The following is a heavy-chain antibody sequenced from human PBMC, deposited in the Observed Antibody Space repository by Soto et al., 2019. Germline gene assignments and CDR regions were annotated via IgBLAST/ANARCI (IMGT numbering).Heavy chain of an antibody. CDR3: ARLWFGELGNWFDP. Sequence: GESLKISCKGSGYSFTRYWIGWVRQMPGKGLEWMGIIYPGDSETTYSPSFQGQVTISAGKSISTAYVQWSSLKASDTAMYYCARLWFGELGNWFDPWGQGTLVTVSS. CDR1: GYSFTRYW. V-gene: IGHV5-51*01. J-gene: IGHJ5*02. CDR2: IYPGDSET. D-gene: IGHD3-10*01.